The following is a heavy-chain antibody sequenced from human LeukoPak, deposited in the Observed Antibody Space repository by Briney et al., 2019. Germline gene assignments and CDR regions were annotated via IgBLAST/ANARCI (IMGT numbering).Heavy chain of an antibody. CDR3: TTVYDSSGYYRRGFDY. J-gene: IGHJ4*02. Sequence: GGSLRLSCAVSGFTFSNAWMNWVRQAPGKGLEWVGRIKSKTDGWTTDYAAPVKGRFTISRDDSKNTLYLQMNSLKTEDTAVYYCTTVYDSSGYYRRGFDYWGQGTLVTVSS. D-gene: IGHD3-22*01. V-gene: IGHV3-15*07. CDR1: GFTFSNAW. CDR2: IKSKTDGWTT.